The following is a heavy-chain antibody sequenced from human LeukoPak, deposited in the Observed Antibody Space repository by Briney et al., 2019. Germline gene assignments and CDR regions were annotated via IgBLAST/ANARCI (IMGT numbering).Heavy chain of an antibody. CDR3: ARQTGSGLFILP. CDR1: GDSISSSNSY. CDR2: IYYSGST. J-gene: IGHJ4*02. Sequence: PSETLSLTCTVSGDSISSSNSYWGWIRQPPGKGLEWIGSIYYSGSTYYNASLKSQVSISIDTSKNQFSLKLTSVTAADTAVYYCARQTGSGLFILPGGQGTLVTVSS. D-gene: IGHD3/OR15-3a*01. V-gene: IGHV4-39*01.